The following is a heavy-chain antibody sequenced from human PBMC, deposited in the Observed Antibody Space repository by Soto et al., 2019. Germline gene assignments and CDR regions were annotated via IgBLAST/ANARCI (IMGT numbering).Heavy chain of an antibody. CDR3: AIFTRLYSGYDFSAFDI. Sequence: ASVKVSCKASGYTFTSYAMHWVRQAPGQRLEWMGWINAGNGNTKYSQKFQGRVTITRDTSASTAYMELSSLRSEDTAVYYCAIFTRLYSGYDFSAFDILGQGTLVTVSS. D-gene: IGHD5-12*01. V-gene: IGHV1-3*01. CDR2: INAGNGNT. J-gene: IGHJ3*02. CDR1: GYTFTSYA.